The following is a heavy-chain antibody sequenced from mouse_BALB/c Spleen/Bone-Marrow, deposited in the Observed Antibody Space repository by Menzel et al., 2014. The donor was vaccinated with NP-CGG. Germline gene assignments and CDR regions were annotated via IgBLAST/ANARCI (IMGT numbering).Heavy chain of an antibody. D-gene: IGHD1-1*01. CDR3: ASYYYGSAWFAY. V-gene: IGHV14-3*02. CDR2: IDPANGNT. CDR1: GFNIKDTY. Sequence: VQLQQPGAELVKPGASVKLSCTASGFNIKDTYMHWVKQRPEQGLEWIGRIDPANGNTKYDPKFQGKATITADTSSNTAYLQLSSLTSEDTAVYYCASYYYGSAWFAYWGQGTLATVSA. J-gene: IGHJ3*01.